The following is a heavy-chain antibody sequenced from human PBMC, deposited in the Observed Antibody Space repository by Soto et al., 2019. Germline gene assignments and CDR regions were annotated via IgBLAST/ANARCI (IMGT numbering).Heavy chain of an antibody. Sequence: EVQLVESGGGLVKPGGSLRLSCAASGFTFNNAWMNWVRQAPGKGLEWVGHIKSEADGGTTDYAAPIKGRFTISRDDSKNTLYLQMNSLKTEDTAVYYCTTVRVVTDYWGQGTLVTVSS. D-gene: IGHD2-15*01. J-gene: IGHJ4*02. V-gene: IGHV3-15*07. CDR3: TTVRVVTDY. CDR2: IKSEADGGTT. CDR1: GFTFNNAW.